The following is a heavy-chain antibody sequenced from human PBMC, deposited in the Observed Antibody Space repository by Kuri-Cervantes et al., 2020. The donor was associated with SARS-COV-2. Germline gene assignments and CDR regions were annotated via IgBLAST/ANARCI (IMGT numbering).Heavy chain of an antibody. Sequence: GGSLRLSCAASGFTFSSYAMHWVRQAPGKGLEWVAVISYDGSNKYYADSVKGRFTISRDNSKNTLYLQMNSLRAEDMAMYYCARERGYGYGFDIWGQGTLVTVSS. CDR2: ISYDGSNK. D-gene: IGHD3-10*01. CDR3: ARERGYGYGFDI. J-gene: IGHJ3*02. V-gene: IGHV3-30-3*01. CDR1: GFTFSSYA.